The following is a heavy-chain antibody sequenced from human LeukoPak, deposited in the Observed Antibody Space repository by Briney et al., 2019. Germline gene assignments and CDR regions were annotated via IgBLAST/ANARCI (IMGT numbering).Heavy chain of an antibody. Sequence: GGSLRLSCAASGFTFSDYYMSWIRQAPGKGLEWVSSISSSSSYIYYADSVKGRFTISRDNSKNTLYLQMNSLRAEDTAVYYCAKDIVLMVTAPFDYWGQGTLVTVSS. CDR2: ISSSSSYI. D-gene: IGHD2-8*01. J-gene: IGHJ4*02. V-gene: IGHV3-11*05. CDR1: GFTFSDYY. CDR3: AKDIVLMVTAPFDY.